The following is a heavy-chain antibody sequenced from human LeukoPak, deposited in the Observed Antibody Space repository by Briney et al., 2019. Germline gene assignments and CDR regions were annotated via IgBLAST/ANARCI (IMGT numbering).Heavy chain of an antibody. CDR3: AREGRTSPGNYYYMDV. CDR1: GGSISSGSYY. J-gene: IGHJ6*03. Sequence: PSQTLSLTCTVSGGSISSGSYYWSWIRQPAGKGLEWIGRIYTSGSTNYNPSLKSRVTISVDTSKNQFSLKLSSVTAADTAVYYCAREGRTSPGNYYYMDVWGKGTTVTVSS. CDR2: IYTSGST. V-gene: IGHV4-61*02. D-gene: IGHD2-2*01.